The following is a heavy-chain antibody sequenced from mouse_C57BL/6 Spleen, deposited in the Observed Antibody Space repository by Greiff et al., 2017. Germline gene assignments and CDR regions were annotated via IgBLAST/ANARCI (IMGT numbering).Heavy chain of an antibody. J-gene: IGHJ4*01. CDR2: ISDGGSYT. CDR1: GFTFSSYA. Sequence: EVMLVESGGGLVKPGGSLKLSCAASGFTFSSYAMSWVRQTPEKRLEWVATISDGGSYTYYPDNVKGRFTISRDNAKNNLYLQMSHLKSEDTAMYYCARDGDGPYYYAMDYWGQGTSVTVSS. D-gene: IGHD2-3*01. CDR3: ARDGDGPYYYAMDY. V-gene: IGHV5-4*01.